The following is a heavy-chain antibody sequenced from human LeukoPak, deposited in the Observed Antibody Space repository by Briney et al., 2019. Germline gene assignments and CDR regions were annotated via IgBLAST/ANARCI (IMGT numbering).Heavy chain of an antibody. CDR1: GYSISSGYW. J-gene: IGHJ5*02. Sequence: PSGTLSLTCVVSGYSISSGYWWSWVRQSPGKGLEWIGEILHSGSTNYNPSLRGRVTLSVDPSRNQLSLNLISVTAADTGVYFCARQQSDTSLFDPWGQGTLVTVSS. D-gene: IGHD2-21*02. CDR3: ARQQSDTSLFDP. CDR2: ILHSGST. V-gene: IGHV4-4*02.